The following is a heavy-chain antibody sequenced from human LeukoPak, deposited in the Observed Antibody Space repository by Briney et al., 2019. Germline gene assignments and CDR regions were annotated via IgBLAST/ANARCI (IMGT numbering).Heavy chain of an antibody. J-gene: IGHJ6*02. CDR2: INPSGGST. V-gene: IGHV1-46*01. Sequence: ASVKVSCKASGYTFTSYYMHWVRQAPGQGLEWMGIINPSGGSTSYAQKFQGRVTMTRDASTSTVYMELSSLRSEDTAVYYCARVPPAGYYGMDVWGQGTTVTVSS. CDR3: ARVPPAGYYGMDV. CDR1: GYTFTSYY. D-gene: IGHD2-2*01.